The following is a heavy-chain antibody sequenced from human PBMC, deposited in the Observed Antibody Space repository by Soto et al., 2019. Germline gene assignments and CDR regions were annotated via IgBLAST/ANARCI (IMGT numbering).Heavy chain of an antibody. D-gene: IGHD3-3*01. CDR1: GFTFNNSG. Sequence: GGSLRLSCRVSGFTFNNSGMHWVRQAPDRGLEWVSAICGSGGGTYYADSVKGRFTISRDNSKNTLYLQMNSLRAEDTAVYYCANMGYYDFWSGYFIPAQLDYWGQGTLVTVSS. CDR2: ICGSGGGT. V-gene: IGHV3-23*01. J-gene: IGHJ4*02. CDR3: ANMGYYDFWSGYFIPAQLDY.